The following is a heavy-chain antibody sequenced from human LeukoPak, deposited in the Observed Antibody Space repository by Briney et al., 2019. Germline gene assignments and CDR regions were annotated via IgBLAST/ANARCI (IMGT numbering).Heavy chain of an antibody. CDR2: INPNSGGT. V-gene: IGHV1-2*02. CDR3: ARMPPNDFWPKTYYFDY. Sequence: ASAKVSCKASGYTFTGYYMHWVRQSPGQGLEWMGWINPNSGGTNYAQKFQGRVTMTRDTSISTAYMELSRLRSDDTAVYYCARMPPNDFWPKTYYFDYWGQGTLVTVSS. CDR1: GYTFTGYY. J-gene: IGHJ4*02. D-gene: IGHD3-3*01.